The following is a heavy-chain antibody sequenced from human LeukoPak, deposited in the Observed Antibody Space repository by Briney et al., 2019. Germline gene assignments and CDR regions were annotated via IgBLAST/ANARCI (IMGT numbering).Heavy chain of an antibody. CDR1: GGSISSYY. D-gene: IGHD3-10*01. Sequence: PSETLSLTRTVSGGSISSYYWSWIRQPPGKGLEWIGYIYYSGSTNYNPSLKSRVTISVDTSKNQFSLKLSSVTAADTAVYYCARTSMVRGAIFYWGQGTLVTVSS. V-gene: IGHV4-59*12. CDR3: ARTSMVRGAIFY. J-gene: IGHJ4*02. CDR2: IYYSGST.